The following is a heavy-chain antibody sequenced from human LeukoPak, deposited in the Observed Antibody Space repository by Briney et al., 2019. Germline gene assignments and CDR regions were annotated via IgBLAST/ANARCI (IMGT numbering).Heavy chain of an antibody. CDR2: IRPGDSAP. CDR1: GYSFTSYY. Sequence: SLRLSCKGSGYSFTSYYIGWVRQMPGKGLEWMGIIRPGDSAPRYSPSFQGQVTISDDKSISTAYLQWSSLKASDTGMYYCARTYYFENSALLNFDYWGQGTLATVS. D-gene: IGHD3-9*01. J-gene: IGHJ4*02. V-gene: IGHV5-51*01. CDR3: ARTYYFENSALLNFDY.